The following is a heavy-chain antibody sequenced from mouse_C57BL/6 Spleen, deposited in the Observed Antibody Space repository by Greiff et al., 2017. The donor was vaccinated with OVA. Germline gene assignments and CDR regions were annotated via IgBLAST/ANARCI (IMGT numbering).Heavy chain of an antibody. CDR3: ARGGGVRGGFAY. Sequence: EVHLVESGGGLVKPGGSLKLSCAASGFTFSSYAMSWVRQTPEKRLEWVATISDGGSYTYYPDNVKGRFTISRDNAKNNLYLQRSHLKSEDTAMYYCARGGGVRGGFAYWGQGTLVTVSA. J-gene: IGHJ3*01. CDR2: ISDGGSYT. V-gene: IGHV5-4*01. CDR1: GFTFSSYA.